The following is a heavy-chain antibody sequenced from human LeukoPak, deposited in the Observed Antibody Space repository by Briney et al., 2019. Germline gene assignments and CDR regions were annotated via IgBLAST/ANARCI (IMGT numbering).Heavy chain of an antibody. V-gene: IGHV4-59*01. D-gene: IGHD4-17*01. CDR3: ARSYGDPPDAFDI. CDR1: GGSISSYY. Sequence: SETLSLTCTVSGGSISSYYWSWIRQPPGKGLEWIGYIYYSGSTNYNPSLKSRVTISVDTSKDQSSLKLSSVTAADTAVYYCARSYGDPPDAFDIWGQGTMVTVSS. J-gene: IGHJ3*02. CDR2: IYYSGST.